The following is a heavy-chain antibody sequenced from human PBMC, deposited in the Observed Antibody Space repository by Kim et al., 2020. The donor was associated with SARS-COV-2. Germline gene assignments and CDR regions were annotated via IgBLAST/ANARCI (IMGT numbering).Heavy chain of an antibody. J-gene: IGHJ3*02. Sequence: SETLSLTCTVSGGSISSGDYYWSWIRQPPGKGLEWIGYIYYSGSTYYNPSLKSRVTISVNTSKNQFSLKLSSVTAADTDVYYCARDQSYYGSGSYYRDAFDIWGQGKMVTVSS. V-gene: IGHV4-30-4*01. CDR3: ARDQSYYGSGSYYRDAFDI. CDR2: IYYSGST. D-gene: IGHD3-10*01. CDR1: GGSISSGDYY.